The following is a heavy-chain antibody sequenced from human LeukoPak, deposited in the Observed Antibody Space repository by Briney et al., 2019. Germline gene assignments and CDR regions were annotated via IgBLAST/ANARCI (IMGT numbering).Heavy chain of an antibody. CDR2: IYPGDSGT. CDR3: ARSPLYSSGPDAFDI. CDR1: GYRFTNYW. J-gene: IGHJ3*02. V-gene: IGHV5-51*01. Sequence: GESLKISCKGSGYRFTNYWIGWVRQMPGKGLEWMGIIYPGDSGTRYSPSFQGQVTISADKSISTAYPQWSSLKASDTAMYYCARSPLYSSGPDAFDIWGQGTMVTVSS. D-gene: IGHD6-19*01.